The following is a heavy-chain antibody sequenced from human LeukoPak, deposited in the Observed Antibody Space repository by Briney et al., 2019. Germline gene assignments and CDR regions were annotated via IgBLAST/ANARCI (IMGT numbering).Heavy chain of an antibody. CDR3: ARDREGLAYFDY. J-gene: IGHJ4*02. D-gene: IGHD3/OR15-3a*01. CDR2: IDPNSGST. V-gene: IGHV1-2*02. Sequence: GASVKVSCKASGYTFTGKFIHWVRQAPGQGLEWMGWIDPNSGSTDYAQKFRGRVTMTRDTSTSTAYMDLSSLISDDTAVYYCARDREGLAYFDYWGQGTLVTVSS. CDR1: GYTFTGKF.